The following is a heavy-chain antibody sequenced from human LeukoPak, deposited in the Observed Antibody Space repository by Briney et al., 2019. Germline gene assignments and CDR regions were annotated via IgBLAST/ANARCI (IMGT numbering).Heavy chain of an antibody. J-gene: IGHJ2*01. CDR1: GFTFSSYG. D-gene: IGHD4-17*01. CDR3: AKGGHADYGDFSHLWYFDL. CDR2: IRYDGSNK. Sequence: GGSLRLSCAASGFTFSSYGMHWVRQAPGKGLEWVAFIRYDGSNKYYADSVKGRFTISRDNSKTTLYLQMNSLRAEDTAVYYCAKGGHADYGDFSHLWYFDLWGRGTLVTVSS. V-gene: IGHV3-30*02.